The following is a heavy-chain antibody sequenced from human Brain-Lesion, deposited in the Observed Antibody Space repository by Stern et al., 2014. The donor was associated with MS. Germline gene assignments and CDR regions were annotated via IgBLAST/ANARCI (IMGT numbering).Heavy chain of an antibody. CDR1: GFRFSSYP. CDR3: AKGVWGSYLNAFDM. D-gene: IGHD3-16*02. Sequence: EVQLVESGGGFVQPGGSLRLSCAASGFRFSSYPMSWVRQTPGKGLEWVSGISASGGSTSCADSVNGRFTISRDKSKNTLFLQMNSLRAEDTAVYYCAKGVWGSYLNAFDMWGQGTMVTVSS. V-gene: IGHV3-23*04. J-gene: IGHJ3*02. CDR2: ISASGGST.